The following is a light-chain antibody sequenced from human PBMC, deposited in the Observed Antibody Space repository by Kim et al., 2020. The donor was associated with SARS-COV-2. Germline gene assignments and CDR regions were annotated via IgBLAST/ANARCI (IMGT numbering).Light chain of an antibody. CDR3: VSYAGSNKWV. V-gene: IGLV2-8*01. CDR2: EVS. J-gene: IGLJ3*02. Sequence: GQSVTISCTGTSSDVGAYNDVSWYQQHPGKAPKFMIYEVSKRPSGVPDRFSGSKSGNTASLTVSGLQAEDEADYYCVSYAGSNKWVFGGGTQLTVL. CDR1: SSDVGAYND.